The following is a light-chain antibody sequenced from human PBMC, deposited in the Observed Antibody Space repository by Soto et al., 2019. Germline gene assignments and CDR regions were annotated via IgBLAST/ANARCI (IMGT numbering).Light chain of an antibody. J-gene: IGLJ1*01. Sequence: QSALTQPASVSGSPGQSITISCTGTSSDVGGYNYVSWYQQHPGKAPKLMIYEVSNRPSGVSNRFSGSKSGNTASLTISGLQAEDEADYYRSSYTSSSTLLVFGTGTKLTVL. CDR1: SSDVGGYNY. V-gene: IGLV2-14*01. CDR3: SSYTSSSTLLV. CDR2: EVS.